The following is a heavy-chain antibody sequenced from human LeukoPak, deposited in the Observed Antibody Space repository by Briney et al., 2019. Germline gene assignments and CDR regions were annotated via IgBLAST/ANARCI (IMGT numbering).Heavy chain of an antibody. CDR2: IYYSGST. V-gene: IGHV4-31*11. D-gene: IGHD3-3*01. CDR3: ARQSRRFLEWF. Sequence: SETLSLTCAVYGGSFSGYYWSWIRQHPGKGLEWIGYIYYSGSTYYNPSLKSRVTISVDTSKNQFSLKLSSVTAADTAVYYCARQSRRFLEWFWGQGTLVTVSS. J-gene: IGHJ4*02. CDR1: GGSFSGYY.